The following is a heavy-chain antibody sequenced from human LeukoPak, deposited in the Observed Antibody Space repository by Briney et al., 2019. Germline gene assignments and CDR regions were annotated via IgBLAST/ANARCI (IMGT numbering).Heavy chain of an antibody. CDR3: AREVSYYFDY. Sequence: TGGSLRLSCAASGFTFSSYSMSWVRQAPGKGLEWVANIKQDGSEKYYVDSVKGRFTIFRDNAKNSLYLQMNSLRAEDTAVYYCAREVSYYFDYWGQGTLVTVSS. D-gene: IGHD3-16*02. CDR1: GFTFSSYS. J-gene: IGHJ4*02. CDR2: IKQDGSEK. V-gene: IGHV3-7*01.